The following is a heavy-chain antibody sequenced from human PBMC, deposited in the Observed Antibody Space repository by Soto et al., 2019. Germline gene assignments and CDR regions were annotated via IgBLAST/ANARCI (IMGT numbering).Heavy chain of an antibody. CDR2: IYYSGST. CDR1: GGSISSYY. D-gene: IGHD3-10*01. CDR3: ARDQNGSGNYYTRYFDY. J-gene: IGHJ4*02. Sequence: TSETLSLTCAVYGGSISSYYWSWIRQPPGKGLEWIGYIYYSGSTNYNPSLKSRVTISVDTSKNQFSLNLSSVTAADTAVYYCARDQNGSGNYYTRYFDYWGQGTLVTVSS. V-gene: IGHV4-59*12.